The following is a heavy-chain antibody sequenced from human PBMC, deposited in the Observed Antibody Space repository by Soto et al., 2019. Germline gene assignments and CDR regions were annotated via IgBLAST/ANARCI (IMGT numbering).Heavy chain of an antibody. V-gene: IGHV3-30-3*01. CDR1: GFTFSSYA. Sequence: GGSLRLSCAASGFTFSSYAMHWVRQAPGKGLEWVAVISYDGSNKYYADSVKGRFTISRDNSKNTLYLQMNSLRAEDTAVYYCARDLYSGILYIRGVNWFDPWGQGT. CDR2: ISYDGSNK. J-gene: IGHJ5*02. CDR3: ARDLYSGILYIRGVNWFDP. D-gene: IGHD2-15*01.